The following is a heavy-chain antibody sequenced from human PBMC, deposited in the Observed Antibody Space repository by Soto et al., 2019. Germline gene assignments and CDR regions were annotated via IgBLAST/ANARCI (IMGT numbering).Heavy chain of an antibody. CDR1: GFTFSSYA. D-gene: IGHD3-16*01. J-gene: IGHJ4*02. CDR2: ISYDGSNK. CDR3: ARDHGGGITFGGVTHVIDY. Sequence: QVQLVESGGGVVQPGRSLRLSCAASGFTFSSYAMHWVRQAPGKGLEWVAVISYDGSNKYYADSVKGRFTISRDNSKNXLXXQMNSLRAEDTAVYYCARDHGGGITFGGVTHVIDYWGQGTLVTVSS. V-gene: IGHV3-30-3*01.